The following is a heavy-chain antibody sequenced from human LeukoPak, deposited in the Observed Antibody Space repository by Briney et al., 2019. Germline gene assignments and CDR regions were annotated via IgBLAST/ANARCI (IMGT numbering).Heavy chain of an antibody. V-gene: IGHV3-23*01. CDR1: GFTFSSYA. CDR2: ISGSGGST. CDR3: ARGTMVRGVSFDY. D-gene: IGHD3-10*01. Sequence: PGGSLRLSCAASGFTFSSYAMSWVRQAPGKGPEWVSAISGSGGSTYYADSVKGRFTISRDNSKNTLYLQMNSLRAEDTAVYYCARGTMVRGVSFDYWGQGTLVTVSS. J-gene: IGHJ4*02.